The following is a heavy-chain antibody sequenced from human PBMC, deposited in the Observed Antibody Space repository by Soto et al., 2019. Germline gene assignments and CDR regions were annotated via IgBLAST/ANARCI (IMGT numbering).Heavy chain of an antibody. J-gene: IGHJ6*03. V-gene: IGHV3-66*01. CDR1: GFTVSSNY. Sequence: AGSLRLSCAASGFTVSSNYMSWVRQAPGKGLEWVSVIYSGGSTYYADSVKGRFTISRDNSKNTLYLQMNSLRAEDTAVYYCARDISENYYYYMDVWGKGTTVTVSS. CDR3: ARDISENYYYYMDV. CDR2: IYSGGST.